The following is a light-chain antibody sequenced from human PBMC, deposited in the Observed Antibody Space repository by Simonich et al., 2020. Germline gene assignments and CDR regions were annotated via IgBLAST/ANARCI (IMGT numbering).Light chain of an antibody. CDR2: KVF. Sequence: DVVMTQSPLSLPVTLGQPASISCRSSQSLVHSDGNTYLNWFQQRPGQSPRRLIYKVFNRDSGVPDRFSGRGSGTDFTLKISRVEAEDVGVYYCMQGTHWPLTFGGGTKVEIK. CDR3: MQGTHWPLT. J-gene: IGKJ4*01. CDR1: QSLVHSDGNTY. V-gene: IGKV2-30*02.